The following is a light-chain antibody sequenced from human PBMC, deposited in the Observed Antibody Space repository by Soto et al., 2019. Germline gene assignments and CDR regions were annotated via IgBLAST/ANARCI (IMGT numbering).Light chain of an antibody. CDR3: QQYNNWPLT. J-gene: IGKJ4*01. CDR1: QSVSSN. V-gene: IGKV3-15*01. Sequence: EIVMTQSPATLAVSPGERATLSFRASQSVSSNLAWYQQKPGQAPRLLIYGASTRATGIPARFSGSGSGTEFTLTISGLQSEDFAVYYCQQYNNWPLTFGGGTTVDIK. CDR2: GAS.